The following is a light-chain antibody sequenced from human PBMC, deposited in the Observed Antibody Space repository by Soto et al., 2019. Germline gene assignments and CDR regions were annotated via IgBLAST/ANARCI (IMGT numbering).Light chain of an antibody. CDR3: QQYNSYPLT. Sequence: DIQITQSPSTLSAPVGDRVTITCRASQTISSWLAWYQQKPGQAPKLLIYKASSLESAVPSRFSGSGSGTEFTLTISGLQPDDFATYYCQQYNSYPLTFGGGTKV. CDR2: KAS. J-gene: IGKJ4*01. V-gene: IGKV1-5*03. CDR1: QTISSW.